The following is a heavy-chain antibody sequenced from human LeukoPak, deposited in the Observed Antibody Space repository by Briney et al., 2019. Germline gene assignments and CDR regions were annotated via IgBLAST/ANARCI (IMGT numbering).Heavy chain of an antibody. Sequence: SQTLSLTCTVSGGSISSGSYYWSWIRQPAGKGLEWIGRIYTSGSTNYNPSLKSRVTISVDTSKNQFSLKLSSVTAADTAVYYCARGDMKWGQRPAAIDYWGQGTLVTVSS. CDR2: IYTSGST. CDR3: ARGDMKWGQRPAAIDY. D-gene: IGHD2-2*01. J-gene: IGHJ4*02. V-gene: IGHV4-61*02. CDR1: GGSISSGSYY.